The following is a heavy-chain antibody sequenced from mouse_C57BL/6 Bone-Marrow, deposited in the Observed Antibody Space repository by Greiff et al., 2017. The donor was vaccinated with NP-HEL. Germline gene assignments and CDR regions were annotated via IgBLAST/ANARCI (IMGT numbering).Heavy chain of an antibody. D-gene: IGHD2-1*01. Sequence: QVQLQQPGAELVKPGASVKLSCKASGYTFTSYWMQWVKQRPGQGLEWIGEIDPSDSYTNYNQKFKGKATLTVDTSSSTAYMQLSSLTSADSAVYDCARAPAVGNGYFDYWGQGTTLTVSS. CDR1: GYTFTSYW. J-gene: IGHJ2*01. CDR2: IDPSDSYT. CDR3: ARAPAVGNGYFDY. V-gene: IGHV1-50*01.